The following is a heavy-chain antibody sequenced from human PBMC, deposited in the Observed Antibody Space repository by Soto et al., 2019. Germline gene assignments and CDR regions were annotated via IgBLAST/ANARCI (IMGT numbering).Heavy chain of an antibody. CDR3: ARGSRNKLHRPDDYYDFWSGYYAPDAFDI. CDR2: MNPNSGNT. CDR1: GYTFTSYD. J-gene: IGHJ3*02. D-gene: IGHD3-3*01. V-gene: IGHV1-8*01. Sequence: GASVKVSCKASGYTFTSYDINWVRQATGQGLEWMGWMNPNSGNTGYAQKFQGRVTMTRNTSISTAYMELSSLRSEDTAVYYCARGSRNKLHRPDDYYDFWSGYYAPDAFDIWGQGTMVTVSS.